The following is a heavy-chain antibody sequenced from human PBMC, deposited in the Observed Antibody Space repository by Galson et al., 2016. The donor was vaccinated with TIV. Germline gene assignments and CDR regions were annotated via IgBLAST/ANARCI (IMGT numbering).Heavy chain of an antibody. Sequence: SLRLSCAASGFTFNNYAMTWVRQAPGKGLEWVSAISGSGSYTYYTDPVRGRFTVSRDNAKSTLYLQMNIVGAEDTALYYCAKSRGVGSHGERDAFDIWGQGIMVTVSS. J-gene: IGHJ3*02. D-gene: IGHD3-10*01. CDR2: ISGSGSYT. CDR1: GFTFNNYA. V-gene: IGHV3-23*01. CDR3: AKSRGVGSHGERDAFDI.